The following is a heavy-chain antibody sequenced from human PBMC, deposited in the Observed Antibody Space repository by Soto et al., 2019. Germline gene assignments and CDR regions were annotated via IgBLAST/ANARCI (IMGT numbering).Heavy chain of an antibody. CDR3: AAEVVTDTPQGFDP. D-gene: IGHD2-21*02. CDR2: IVVGSGNT. Sequence: QMQLVQSGPEVKKPGTSVKVSCKASGFTFTSSAVQWVRQARGQRLEWIGWIVVGSGNTNYAQKFQERVTIIRDMSTSTAYMELSSLRSEDTAVYYCAAEVVTDTPQGFDPWGQGTLVTVSS. CDR1: GFTFTSSA. J-gene: IGHJ5*02. V-gene: IGHV1-58*01.